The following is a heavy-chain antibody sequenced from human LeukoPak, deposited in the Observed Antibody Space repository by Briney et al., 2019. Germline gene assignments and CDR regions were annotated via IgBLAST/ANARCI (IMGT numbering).Heavy chain of an antibody. Sequence: GGSLRLSCTVSGFTVSSNSMSWVRQAPGKGLEWVSFIYSDNTHYSDSVKGRFTISRDNSKNTLYLQMNSLRAEDTAVYYCARDLDSSGYYSLFDYWGQGTLVTVSS. V-gene: IGHV3-53*01. J-gene: IGHJ4*02. CDR1: GFTVSSNS. D-gene: IGHD3-22*01. CDR2: IYSDNT. CDR3: ARDLDSSGYYSLFDY.